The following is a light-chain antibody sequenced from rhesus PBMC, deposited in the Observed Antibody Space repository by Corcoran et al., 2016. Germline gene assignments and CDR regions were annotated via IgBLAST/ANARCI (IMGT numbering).Light chain of an antibody. CDR1: PSVSSR. CDR2: DAS. Sequence: EIVMTQSPATLSLSPGERATLSCRARPSVSSRLAWYQPKPGQAPRLLIYDASSRVTGITDRCSGSGSGTDCTLTISSLEPEEVEVYFCQQESNWWTFGQGTKVEIK. V-gene: IGKV3-17*02. CDR3: QQESNWWT. J-gene: IGKJ1*01.